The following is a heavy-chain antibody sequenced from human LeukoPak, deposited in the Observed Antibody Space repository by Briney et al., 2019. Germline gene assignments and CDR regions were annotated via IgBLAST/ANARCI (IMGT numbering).Heavy chain of an antibody. CDR1: GLTFSSYG. V-gene: IGHV3-23*01. D-gene: IGHD3-10*02. Sequence: GGTLRLSCAASGLTFSSYGMIWVRQAPGKGLEWVSGISGSGGSTYVADSVKGRFTISRDNAKNSLYLQMNSLRAEDTAVYYCAELGITMIGGVWGKGTTVTISS. CDR2: ISGSGGST. J-gene: IGHJ6*04. CDR3: AELGITMIGGV.